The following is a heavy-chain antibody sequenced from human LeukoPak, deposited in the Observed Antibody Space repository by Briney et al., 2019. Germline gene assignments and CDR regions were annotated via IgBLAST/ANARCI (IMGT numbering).Heavy chain of an antibody. CDR2: IYSGGST. V-gene: IGHV3-53*01. CDR3: AKFRLIGGINWFDP. CDR1: GFTVSSNY. J-gene: IGHJ5*02. Sequence: PGGSLRLSCAASGFTVSSNYMSWVRQAPGKGLEWVSVIYSGGSTYYADSVKGRFTISRDNSKNTLYLQMNSLRAEDTAVYYCAKFRLIGGINWFDPWGQGTLVTVSS. D-gene: IGHD3-16*01.